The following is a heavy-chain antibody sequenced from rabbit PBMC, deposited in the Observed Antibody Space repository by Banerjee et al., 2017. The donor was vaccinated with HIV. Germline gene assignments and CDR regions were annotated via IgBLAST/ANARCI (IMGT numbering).Heavy chain of an antibody. J-gene: IGHJ4*01. CDR3: ARYDGGSGYFKL. Sequence: QSLEESGGDLVKPGASLTLTCTASGFSFSDKYVMCWVRQAPGKGLEWIGCINTSSGNTVYASWAKGRSTISKTSSTTVTLQMTSLTAADTATYFCARYDGGSGYFKLWGPGTLVTVS. CDR2: INTSSGNT. D-gene: IGHD1-1*01. V-gene: IGHV1S40*01. CDR1: GFSFSDKYV.